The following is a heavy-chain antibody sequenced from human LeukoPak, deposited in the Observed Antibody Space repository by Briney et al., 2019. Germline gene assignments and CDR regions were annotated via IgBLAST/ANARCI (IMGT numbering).Heavy chain of an antibody. CDR2: ISGRGDTT. CDR1: GFTFSSYA. D-gene: IGHD3-22*01. CDR3: AKDERFGPYYESSGYGAFDI. J-gene: IGHJ3*02. Sequence: GGSLRLSCAASGFTFSSYAMNWVRQAPGKGLEWVSGISGRGDTTYYADSVKGRFTISRDNSKNTVYLQMNSLRAEDTAVFYCAKDERFGPYYESSGYGAFDIWGQGTMVTVSS. V-gene: IGHV3-23*01.